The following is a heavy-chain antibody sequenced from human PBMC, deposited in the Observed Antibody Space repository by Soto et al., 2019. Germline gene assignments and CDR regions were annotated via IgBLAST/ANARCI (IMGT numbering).Heavy chain of an antibody. CDR3: ARDPVVGAYSGMDV. D-gene: IGHD2-15*01. V-gene: IGHV3-7*01. J-gene: IGHJ6*02. CDR2: IKEDGSEK. CDR1: GFSISSYW. Sequence: GGSLRLSCAASGFSISSYWINWVRQAPGKGLEWVANIKEDGSEKYFVDSVKGRFTISRDSAKNSLYLQMNNLRVEDTAVYFCARDPVVGAYSGMDVWGQGTTVTVSS.